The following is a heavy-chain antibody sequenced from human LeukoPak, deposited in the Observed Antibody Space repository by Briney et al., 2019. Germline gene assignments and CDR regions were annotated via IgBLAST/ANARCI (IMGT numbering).Heavy chain of an antibody. CDR3: ARVYCSSTSCYNFDL. CDR1: GGSISSGDYY. Sequence: SETLSLTCTVSGGSISSGDYYWSWIRQPPGKGLEWIGYIYYSGSTYYNPSLKSRVTISVDTSKNQFSLNLSSVTAADTAVYYCARVYCSSTSCYNFDLWGRGTLVTVSS. J-gene: IGHJ2*01. V-gene: IGHV4-30-4*01. CDR2: IYYSGST. D-gene: IGHD2-2*02.